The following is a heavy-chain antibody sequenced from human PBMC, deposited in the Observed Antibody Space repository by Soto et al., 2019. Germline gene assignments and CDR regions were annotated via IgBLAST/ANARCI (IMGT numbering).Heavy chain of an antibody. D-gene: IGHD3-10*01. J-gene: IGHJ6*02. V-gene: IGHV4-61*08. Sequence: SETLSLTCAVSGGSISSGGYSWSWIRQPPGKGLEWIGYIYYSGSTNYNPSLKSRVTISVDTSKNQFSLKLSSVTAADTAVYYCAREITYYGSGSYSQDVWGQGTTVTSP. CDR2: IYYSGST. CDR1: GGSISSGGYS. CDR3: AREITYYGSGSYSQDV.